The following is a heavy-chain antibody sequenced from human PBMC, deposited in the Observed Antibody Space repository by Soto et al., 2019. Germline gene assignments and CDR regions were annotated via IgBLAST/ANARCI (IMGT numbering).Heavy chain of an antibody. CDR3: AAYTIVGATDDFDY. J-gene: IGHJ4*02. V-gene: IGHV1-58*01. D-gene: IGHD1-26*01. Sequence: AASVKVSCKASGFTFISSAVQRVRQARGQRLEWIGWIVVGSGNTNYAQKFQERVTITRDMSTSTAYMELSSLRSEDTAVYYCAAYTIVGATDDFDYWGQGTLVTVSS. CDR1: GFTFISSA. CDR2: IVVGSGNT.